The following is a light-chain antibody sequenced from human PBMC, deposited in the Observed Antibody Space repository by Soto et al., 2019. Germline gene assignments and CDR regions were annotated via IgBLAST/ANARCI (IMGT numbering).Light chain of an antibody. CDR1: QSVSSN. Sequence: EIVMTQSPATLSVSPGERATLSCRASQSVSSNLAWYQQKLGQAPRLLIYGASTRATGFPARFSASGSGTEFTLTISSLQSEDFAVYYCQQYNNWPLTFGGGTKVEIK. J-gene: IGKJ4*01. V-gene: IGKV3-15*01. CDR2: GAS. CDR3: QQYNNWPLT.